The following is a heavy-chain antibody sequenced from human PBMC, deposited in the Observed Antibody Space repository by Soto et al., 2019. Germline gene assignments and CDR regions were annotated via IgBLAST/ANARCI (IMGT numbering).Heavy chain of an antibody. V-gene: IGHV3-15*07. Sequence: GGSLRLSCAASGFTFSNAWMNWVRQAPGKGLEWVGRIKSKTDGGTTDYAAPVKGRFTISRDDSKNTLYLQMNSLKPEYTAVYYCTTSSRPQNYYYYYGMDVWGQGTTVTVSS. CDR3: TTSSRPQNYYYYYGMDV. D-gene: IGHD6-13*01. CDR2: IKSKTDGGTT. J-gene: IGHJ6*02. CDR1: GFTFSNAW.